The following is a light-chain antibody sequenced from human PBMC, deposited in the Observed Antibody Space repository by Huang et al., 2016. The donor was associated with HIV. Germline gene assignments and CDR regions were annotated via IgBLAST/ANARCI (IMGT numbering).Light chain of an antibody. CDR3: QQYNNWPRT. V-gene: IGKV3-15*01. CDR2: AAS. Sequence: EIVMTQSPATLSVSPGERATLSCRASQSVSSNLAWYQQKPGQAPRLLIYAASTRATGIPARLRGRGSGTDFTLTISSLQSEDFAVYYCQQYNNWPRTFGQGTKVEIK. CDR1: QSVSSN. J-gene: IGKJ1*01.